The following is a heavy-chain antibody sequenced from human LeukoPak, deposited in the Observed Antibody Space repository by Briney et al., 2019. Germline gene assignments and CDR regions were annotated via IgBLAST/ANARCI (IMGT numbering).Heavy chain of an antibody. J-gene: IGHJ4*02. CDR3: ARDLVGGWDDSSGYYCGYFDY. D-gene: IGHD3-22*01. CDR2: ISYDGNNK. CDR1: GFTFRTYS. Sequence: PGGSLRLSCAASGFTFRTYSVNWVRQAPGKGLEWVAVISYDGNNKYYADSVKGRFTISRDNSKNTLYLQMNSLRAEDTAVYYCARDLVGGWDDSSGYYCGYFDYWGQGTLVTVSS. V-gene: IGHV3-30*03.